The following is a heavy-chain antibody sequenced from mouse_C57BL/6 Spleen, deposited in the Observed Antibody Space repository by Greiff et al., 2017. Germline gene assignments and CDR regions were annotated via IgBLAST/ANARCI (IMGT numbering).Heavy chain of an antibody. J-gene: IGHJ2*01. D-gene: IGHD2-4*01. CDR2: IYPSDSET. CDR3: ARGYDYDGNIDY. V-gene: IGHV1-61*01. CDR1: GYTFTSYR. Sequence: QVQLQQPGAELVRPGSSVKLSCKASGYTFTSYRMDWVKQRPGQGLEWIGNIYPSDSETHYNQKFKDKATLTVDKSSSTAYMQLSSLTSEDSAVYCCARGYDYDGNIDYWGQGTTLTVSS.